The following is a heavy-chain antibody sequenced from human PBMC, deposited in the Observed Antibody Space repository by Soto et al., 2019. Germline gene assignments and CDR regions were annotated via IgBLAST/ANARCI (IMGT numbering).Heavy chain of an antibody. J-gene: IGHJ4*02. Sequence: LSLTCAASGFTFSSYSMNWVRQAPGKGLEWVSSISSSSSYIYYADSVKGRFTISRDNAKNSLYLQMNSLRAEDTAVYYCAREGVVVPAAMTAVAGFPHYFDYWGQGTLVTVSS. D-gene: IGHD2-2*01. CDR2: ISSSSSYI. V-gene: IGHV3-21*01. CDR1: GFTFSSYS. CDR3: AREGVVVPAAMTAVAGFPHYFDY.